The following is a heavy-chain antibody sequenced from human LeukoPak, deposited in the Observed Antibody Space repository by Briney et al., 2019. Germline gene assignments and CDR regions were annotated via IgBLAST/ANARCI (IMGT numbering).Heavy chain of an antibody. Sequence: KASETLSLTCTVSGGSISSGDYYWSWIRQPPGKGLEWIGYIYYSGGTYYNPSLKSRVTISVDRSKNQFSLKLSSVTAADTAVYYCARDLGGIDYWGQGTLVTVSS. V-gene: IGHV4-30-4*01. CDR1: GGSISSGDYY. J-gene: IGHJ4*02. D-gene: IGHD1-26*01. CDR3: ARDLGGIDY. CDR2: IYYSGGT.